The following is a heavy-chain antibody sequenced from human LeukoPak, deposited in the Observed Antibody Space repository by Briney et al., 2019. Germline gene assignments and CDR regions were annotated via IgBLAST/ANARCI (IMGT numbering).Heavy chain of an antibody. V-gene: IGHV3-48*01. D-gene: IGHD6-25*01. CDR2: IGTSSTTI. CDR1: GFTFGSYT. Sequence: PGGSLRLSCAASGFTFGSYTMSNIGTSSTTIYYADSVKGRFTISRDIAKNSLYLQMNSLRADDTAVYYCARFAAGGSYYYYMDVWGKGTTVTVSS. J-gene: IGHJ6*03. CDR3: ARFAAGGSYYYYMDV.